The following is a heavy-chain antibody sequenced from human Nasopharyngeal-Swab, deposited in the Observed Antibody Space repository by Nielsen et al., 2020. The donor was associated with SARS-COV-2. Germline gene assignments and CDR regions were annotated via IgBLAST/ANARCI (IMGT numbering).Heavy chain of an antibody. Sequence: GSLRLSCAVYGGSFSGYYWSWIRQPPGKGLEWIGEINHSGSTNYNPSLKSRVTISVDTSKNQFSLKLSSVTAADTAVYYCARAFSFDFWSGYYHPPLYYYYGMDVWGQGTTVTVSS. D-gene: IGHD3-3*01. V-gene: IGHV4-34*01. J-gene: IGHJ6*02. CDR3: ARAFSFDFWSGYYHPPLYYYYGMDV. CDR1: GGSFSGYY. CDR2: INHSGST.